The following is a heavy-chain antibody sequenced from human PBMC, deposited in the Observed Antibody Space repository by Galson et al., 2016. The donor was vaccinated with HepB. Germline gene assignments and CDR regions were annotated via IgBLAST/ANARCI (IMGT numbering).Heavy chain of an antibody. Sequence: SLRLSCPASGFIFSIYAMNWVRQAPGKGLEWVSTIMHSGATTYYADSVRGRFTVSRDNFRNTLYLQMNNLRPEDTAVYYCSKDFGREVYGSSGPWGQGALVTVST. V-gene: IGHV3-23*01. CDR3: SKDFGREVYGSSGP. J-gene: IGHJ5*02. D-gene: IGHD3-22*01. CDR2: IMHSGATT. CDR1: GFIFSIYA.